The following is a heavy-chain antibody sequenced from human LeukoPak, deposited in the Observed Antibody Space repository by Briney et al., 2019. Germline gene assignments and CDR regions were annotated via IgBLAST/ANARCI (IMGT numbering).Heavy chain of an antibody. CDR3: ARQYFGYDTSGPYAHFDS. Sequence: SETLSLTCAVSGGSISSNNWWIWVRQSPEKGLEWIGEIYHDGSTKSNPSLKSRVTISVDTSKTQLSLRLTSVTAADTAVYYCARQYFGYDTSGPYAHFDSWGQGTLVTVSS. D-gene: IGHD3-22*01. V-gene: IGHV4-4*02. J-gene: IGHJ4*02. CDR2: IYHDGST. CDR1: GGSISSNNW.